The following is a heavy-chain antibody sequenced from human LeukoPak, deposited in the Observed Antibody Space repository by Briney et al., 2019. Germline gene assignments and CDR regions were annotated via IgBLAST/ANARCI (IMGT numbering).Heavy chain of an antibody. Sequence: PGGSLRLSCAASGFYFTDYAMSWARQAPGKGLEWLSAVSGNVDTKDYVDSVKGRFTLSRDNSRNTVHLQIDNLRTEDTAVYYCARGSTSTAPGWVYWGHGTPVTVSS. CDR1: GFYFTDYA. J-gene: IGHJ4*01. CDR3: ARGSTSTAPGWVY. D-gene: IGHD2-21*02. V-gene: IGHV3-23*01. CDR2: VSGNVDTK.